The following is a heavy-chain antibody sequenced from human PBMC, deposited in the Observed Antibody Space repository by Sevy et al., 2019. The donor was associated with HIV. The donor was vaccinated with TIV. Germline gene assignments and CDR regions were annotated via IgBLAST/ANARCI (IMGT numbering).Heavy chain of an antibody. CDR2: ISTSSTYI. CDR1: GFTFSNYS. Sequence: GGSLRLSCTASGFTFSNYSMNWVRQAPGKGPEWVSSISTSSTYIYHADSVKGRFTISRDDAKNSLYLQMNSLRAEDTAIYYSARDVEQQLADYWGQGTLVTVSS. J-gene: IGHJ4*02. D-gene: IGHD6-13*01. CDR3: ARDVEQQLADY. V-gene: IGHV3-21*01.